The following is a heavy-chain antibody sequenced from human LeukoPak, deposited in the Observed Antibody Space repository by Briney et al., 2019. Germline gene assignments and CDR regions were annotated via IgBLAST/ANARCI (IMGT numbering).Heavy chain of an antibody. CDR2: IYYSGST. CDR3: ARSYGSGSYSDFNWFDP. CDR1: GGSISSYY. Sequence: SETLSLTCTVSGGSISSYYWSWIRQPPGKGLEWIGYIYYSGSTNYNPSLKSRVTISVDTSKNQFSLKLSSVTAADTAVYYCARSYGSGSYSDFNWFDPWGQGTLATVSS. V-gene: IGHV4-59*13. D-gene: IGHD3-10*01. J-gene: IGHJ5*02.